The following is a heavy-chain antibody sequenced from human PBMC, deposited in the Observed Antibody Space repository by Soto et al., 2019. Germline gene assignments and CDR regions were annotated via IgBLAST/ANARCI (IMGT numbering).Heavy chain of an antibody. CDR3: ARAGYCSSTSCSEFDP. J-gene: IGHJ5*02. Sequence: ASVKVSCKASGYTFTSYAMHWVRQAPGQRLEWMGWINAGNGNTKYSQKFQGRVTITRDTSASTAYMELSSLRSEDTAVYYCARAGYCSSTSCSEFDPRGQGTLVTVSS. D-gene: IGHD2-2*01. V-gene: IGHV1-3*01. CDR2: INAGNGNT. CDR1: GYTFTSYA.